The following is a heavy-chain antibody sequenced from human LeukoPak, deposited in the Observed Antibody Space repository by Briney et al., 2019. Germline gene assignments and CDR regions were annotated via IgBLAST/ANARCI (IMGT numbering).Heavy chain of an antibody. CDR3: ARHRCSGGSCYPMNWFDP. CDR1: GYSISSGYY. D-gene: IGHD2-15*01. V-gene: IGHV4-38-2*02. J-gene: IGHJ5*02. Sequence: EPSETLSLTCTVSGYSISSGYYWGWIRQPPGKGLEWIGSIYYSGSTYYNPSLKSRVTISVDTSKNQFSLKLSSVTAADTAVYYCARHRCSGGSCYPMNWFDPWGQGTLVTVSS. CDR2: IYYSGST.